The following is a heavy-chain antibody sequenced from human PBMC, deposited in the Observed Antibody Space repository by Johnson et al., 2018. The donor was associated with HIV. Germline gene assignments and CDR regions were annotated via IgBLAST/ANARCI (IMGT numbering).Heavy chain of an antibody. CDR1: GFTFSSYA. CDR2: ISGSGGST. CDR3: ASPKTPTRVVRGAFDI. D-gene: IGHD3-10*01. J-gene: IGHJ3*02. Sequence: VQLVESGGGLVQPGGSLRLSCAASGFTFSSYAMSWVRQAPGKGLEWVSAISGSGGSTYYADSVKGRFPISGDNAKNSLYLQMNSLRAEDTAVYYCASPKTPTRVVRGAFDIWGQGTMVTVSS. V-gene: IGHV3-23*04.